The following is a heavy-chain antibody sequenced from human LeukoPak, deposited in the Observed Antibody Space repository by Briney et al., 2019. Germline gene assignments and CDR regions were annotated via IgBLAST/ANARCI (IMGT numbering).Heavy chain of an antibody. D-gene: IGHD3-10*01. CDR1: GFTFSSDD. Sequence: PGGSLRLSCAASGFTFSSDDMHWVRQAAGKGLEWVAAINTAGDTYYPGSVRGRFTISRENARKSFFLQMNSLRAGDTAVYYCARGGYFGSGPMDVWGQGTTVTVSS. J-gene: IGHJ6*02. V-gene: IGHV3-13*01. CDR3: ARGGYFGSGPMDV. CDR2: INTAGDT.